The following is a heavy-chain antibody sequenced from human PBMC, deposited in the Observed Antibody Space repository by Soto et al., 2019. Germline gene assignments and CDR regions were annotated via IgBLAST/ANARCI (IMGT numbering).Heavy chain of an antibody. CDR3: ARWIRQTIFGVERKIRSHLEDAFDI. CDR2: IYPGDSDT. V-gene: IGHV5-51*01. CDR1: GYSFTSYW. D-gene: IGHD3-3*01. J-gene: IGHJ3*02. Sequence: EVQLVQSGAEVKKPGESLKISCKGSGYSFTSYWIGWVRQMPGKGLEWMGIIYPGDSDTRYSPSFQGQVTISADKSISTAYLQWSSLKASDTAMYYCARWIRQTIFGVERKIRSHLEDAFDIWGQGTMVTVSS.